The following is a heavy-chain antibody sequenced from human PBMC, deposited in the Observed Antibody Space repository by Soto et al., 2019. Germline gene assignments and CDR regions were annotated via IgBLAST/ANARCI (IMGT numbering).Heavy chain of an antibody. CDR2: IKQEGSEK. D-gene: IGHD4-17*01. Sequence: XVSLRLSCAASGFTFSSYWMSWVRQAPGKGLEWVANIKQEGSEKYYVDSVKGRFTISRDNAKNPLYLQMNSLRAEDTAVYYCASASGEGYYYYGMDVWGQGTTVTVSS. CDR1: GFTFSSYW. V-gene: IGHV3-7*03. J-gene: IGHJ6*02. CDR3: ASASGEGYYYYGMDV.